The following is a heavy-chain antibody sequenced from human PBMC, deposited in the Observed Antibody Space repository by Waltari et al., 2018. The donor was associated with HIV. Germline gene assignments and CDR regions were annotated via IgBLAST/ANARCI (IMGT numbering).Heavy chain of an antibody. CDR1: GGSISSGNYY. Sequence: QVQLQESGPGLVKPSQTLSLTCTVSGGSISSGNYYWSWIRQPAGKGLEWIGRIYTSGSTNYNPSLKSRVTISVDTSKNQFSLKLSSVTAADTAIYYCARDGWFGVKDAFDIWAKGQWSSSLQ. D-gene: IGHD3-10*01. CDR3: ARDGWFGVKDAFDI. CDR2: IYTSGST. V-gene: IGHV4-61*02. J-gene: IGHJ3*02.